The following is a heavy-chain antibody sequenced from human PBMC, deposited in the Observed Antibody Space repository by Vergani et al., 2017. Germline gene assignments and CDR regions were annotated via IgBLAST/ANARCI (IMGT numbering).Heavy chain of an antibody. Sequence: QLQLQESGSGLVKPSQTLSLTCAVSGGSISSGGYSWSWIRQPPGKGLEWIGYIYYSGSTYYNPSLKSRVTISVDTSKNQFSLKLSSVTAADTAVYYCAREGSITIFGVVTSPDAFDIWGQGTMVTVSS. J-gene: IGHJ3*02. V-gene: IGHV4-30-2*05. CDR1: GGSISSGGYS. CDR2: IYYSGST. D-gene: IGHD3-3*01. CDR3: AREGSITIFGVVTSPDAFDI.